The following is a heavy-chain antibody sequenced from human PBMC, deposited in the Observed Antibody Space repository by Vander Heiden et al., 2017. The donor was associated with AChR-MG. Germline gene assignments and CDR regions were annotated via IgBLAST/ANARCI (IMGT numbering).Heavy chain of an antibody. CDR3: ARMSAVAGQQFDP. J-gene: IGHJ5*02. D-gene: IGHD6-19*01. Sequence: QVTLRESGPALLKPSQTLTLTDPSSGFSPSTSGMCVSWIRQPPGKALEWLALIDWDDDKYYSTSLKTRLTISKDTSKNQVVLTMTNMDPVDTATYYCARMSAVAGQQFDPWGQGTLVTVSS. CDR1: GFSPSTSGMC. V-gene: IGHV2-70*01. CDR2: IDWDDDK.